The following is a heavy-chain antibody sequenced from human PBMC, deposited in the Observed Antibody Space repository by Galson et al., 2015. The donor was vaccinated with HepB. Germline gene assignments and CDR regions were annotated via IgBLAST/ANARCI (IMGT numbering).Heavy chain of an antibody. CDR2: INPSGGST. J-gene: IGHJ3*02. D-gene: IGHD3-3*01. Sequence: SVKVSCKASGYTFTSYHMHWVRQAPGQGLEWMGIINPSGGSTSYAQKFQGRVTMTRDTSTSTVYMELSSLRSEDTAVYYCAGDFWSGLQPLTRDALDTCGQETMVTASS. V-gene: IGHV1-46*01. CDR3: AGDFWSGLQPLTRDALDT. CDR1: GYTFTSYH.